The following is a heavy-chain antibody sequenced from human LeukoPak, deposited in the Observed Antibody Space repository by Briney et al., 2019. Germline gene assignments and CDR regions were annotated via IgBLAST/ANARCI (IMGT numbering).Heavy chain of an antibody. V-gene: IGHV3-23*01. Sequence: GRSLRLSCAASGFTFSNYAMSWVRQAPGKGLEWISSISTGDSTYYADSVKGRFTISRDNSKNTLSLQMNSLRAEDTAIYYCARVWRGNYYDYWGQGTLVTVSS. CDR1: GFTFSNYA. CDR3: ARVWRGNYYDY. J-gene: IGHJ4*02. D-gene: IGHD1-1*01. CDR2: ISTGDST.